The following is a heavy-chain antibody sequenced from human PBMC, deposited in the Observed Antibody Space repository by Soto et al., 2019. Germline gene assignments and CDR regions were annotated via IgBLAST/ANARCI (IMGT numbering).Heavy chain of an antibody. CDR1: GFTFSSYA. Sequence: GGSLRLSCAASGFTFSSYAMSWVRQAPGKGLEWVSAISGSGGSTYYADSVKGRFTISRDNSKNTLYLQMNSLRAEDTAVYYCAKGLGYSYGLYYYGMDVWGQGTTVTVSS. CDR3: AKGLGYSYGLYYYGMDV. J-gene: IGHJ6*02. D-gene: IGHD5-18*01. CDR2: ISGSGGST. V-gene: IGHV3-23*01.